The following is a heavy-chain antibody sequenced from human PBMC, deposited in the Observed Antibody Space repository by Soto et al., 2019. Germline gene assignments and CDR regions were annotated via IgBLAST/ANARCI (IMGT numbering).Heavy chain of an antibody. CDR1: GGSISSSSYY. V-gene: IGHV4-39*01. CDR2: IYYSGST. D-gene: IGHD2-8*01. Sequence: SETLSLTCTVSGGSISSSSYYWGWIRQPPGKGLEWIGSIYYSGSTYYNPSLKSRVTISVDTSKNQFSLKLSSVTAADTAVYYCATHPRGVLFLYYYGMDVWGQGTTVTVSS. CDR3: ATHPRGVLFLYYYGMDV. J-gene: IGHJ6*02.